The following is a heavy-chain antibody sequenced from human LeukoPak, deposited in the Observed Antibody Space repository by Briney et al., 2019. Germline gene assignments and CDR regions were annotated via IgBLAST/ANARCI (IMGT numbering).Heavy chain of an antibody. CDR3: ARVTYYDSSGYYYPDY. D-gene: IGHD3-22*01. Sequence: SETLSLTCAVYGGSFSGYYWSWIRQPPGKGLEWIGEINHSGSTNYNPSLKSRVTISVDTSKNQFSLKLSSVTAADTAVYYCARVTYYDSSGYYYPDYWGQGTLVTVSS. CDR2: INHSGST. J-gene: IGHJ4*02. CDR1: GGSFSGYY. V-gene: IGHV4-34*01.